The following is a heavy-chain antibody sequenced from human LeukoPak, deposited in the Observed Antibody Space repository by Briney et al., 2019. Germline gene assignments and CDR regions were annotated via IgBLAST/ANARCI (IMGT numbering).Heavy chain of an antibody. V-gene: IGHV3-23*01. CDR3: AKGAYYDSSGYYDDY. J-gene: IGHJ4*02. D-gene: IGHD3-22*01. CDR2: ISGSGGST. Sequence: GRSLRLSCAASGFTFDDSAMHWVRQAPGKGLEWVSGISGSGGSTYYADSVKGRFTISRDNSKNTLYLQMNSLRAEDTAVYYCAKGAYYDSSGYYDDYWGQGTLVTVSS. CDR1: GFTFDDSA.